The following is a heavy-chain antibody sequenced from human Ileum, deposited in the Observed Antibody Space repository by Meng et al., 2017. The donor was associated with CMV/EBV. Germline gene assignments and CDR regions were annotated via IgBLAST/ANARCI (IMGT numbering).Heavy chain of an antibody. CDR2: IYTDDFKP. D-gene: IGHD3-16*01. CDR1: GFTFMKYA. CDR3: VKDDNDYMGEIGS. Sequence: AASGFTFMKYALRWVRQAPGKGLGWVAVIYTDDFKPYYADSVKGRFTISRDRSKNTLYLQMNGLRADDTAMYYCVKDDNDYMGEIGSWGQGTLVTVSS. V-gene: IGHV3-23*03. J-gene: IGHJ5*02.